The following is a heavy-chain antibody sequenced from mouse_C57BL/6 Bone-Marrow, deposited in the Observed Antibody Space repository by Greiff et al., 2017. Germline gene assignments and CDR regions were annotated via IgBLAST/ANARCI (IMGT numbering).Heavy chain of an antibody. Sequence: EVMLVESGGDLVKPGGSLKLSCAASGFTFSSYGMSWVRQTPDKRLEWVATISSGGSYTYYPDSVKGRFTISRDNAKNTLYLQMSSLKSEDTAMYYCARHETGACFGYWGQGTTLTVSS. CDR3: ARHETGACFGY. CDR1: GFTFSSYG. J-gene: IGHJ2*01. V-gene: IGHV5-6*01. D-gene: IGHD4-1*01. CDR2: ISSGGSYT.